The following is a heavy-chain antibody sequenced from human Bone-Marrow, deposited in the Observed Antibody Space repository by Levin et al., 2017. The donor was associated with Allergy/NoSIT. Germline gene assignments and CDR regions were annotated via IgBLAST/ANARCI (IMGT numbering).Heavy chain of an antibody. J-gene: IGHJ4*02. V-gene: IGHV3-30*03. CDR2: ISYDGSNK. CDR1: GFTFSSYG. Sequence: GESLKISCAASGFTFSSYGMHWVRQAPGKGLEWVAVISYDGSNKYYADSVKGRFTISRDNSKNTLYLQMNSLRAEDTAVYYCATLYYGSGSTYDYWGQGTLVTVSS. D-gene: IGHD3-10*01. CDR3: ATLYYGSGSTYDY.